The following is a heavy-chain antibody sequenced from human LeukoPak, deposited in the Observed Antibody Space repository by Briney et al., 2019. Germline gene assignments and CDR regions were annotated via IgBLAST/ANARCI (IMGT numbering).Heavy chain of an antibody. J-gene: IGHJ4*02. D-gene: IGHD3-16*02. CDR1: GFAFSTYS. CDR3: ARGLRLGELSFPLDY. V-gene: IGHV3-20*04. Sequence: GGSLRLSCSASGFAFSTYSMNWVRQAPGKELEWVSGINWNGGSTGYADSVKGRFTISRDNAKNSLYLQMNSLRAEDTALYYCARGLRLGELSFPLDYWGQGTLVTVSS. CDR2: INWNGGST.